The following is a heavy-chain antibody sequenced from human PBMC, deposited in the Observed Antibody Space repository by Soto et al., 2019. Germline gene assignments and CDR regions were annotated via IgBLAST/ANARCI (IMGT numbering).Heavy chain of an antibody. D-gene: IGHD4-17*01. CDR2: IKSKTDGGTT. CDR1: GFTFSNSL. CDR3: TRDSTATEPDEAYYYYYYMDV. Sequence: PEGSLRLSCAAYGFTFSNSLMSWVRQAPGKGLEWVGRIKSKTDGGTTDYAAPVKGRFTISRDDSKDTLYLQMNSLKTEDTAVYYCTRDSTATEPDEAYYYYYYMDVWGKGTTVTVSS. J-gene: IGHJ6*03. V-gene: IGHV3-15*01.